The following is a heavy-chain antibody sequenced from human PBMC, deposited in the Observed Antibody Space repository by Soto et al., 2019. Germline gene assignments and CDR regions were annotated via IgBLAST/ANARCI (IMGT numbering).Heavy chain of an antibody. V-gene: IGHV3-30-3*01. J-gene: IGHJ6*02. CDR3: ARAAWFLEWLSPEDV. CDR1: GFTFSSYA. CDR2: ISYDGSNK. Sequence: AGGSLRLSCAASGFTFSSYAMHWVRQAPGKGLEWVAVISYDGSNKYYADSVKGRFTISRDNSKNTLYLQMNSLRAEDTALYYCARAAWFLEWLSPEDVWGQGTTVTVSS. D-gene: IGHD3-3*01.